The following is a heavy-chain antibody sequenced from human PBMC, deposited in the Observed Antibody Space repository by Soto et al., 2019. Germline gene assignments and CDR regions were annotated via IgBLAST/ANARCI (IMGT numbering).Heavy chain of an antibody. CDR1: GFTFSSYW. V-gene: IGHV3-7*01. Sequence: GGSLRLSCAASGFTFSSYWMSWVRQAPGKGLEWVANIKQDGSEKYYVDSVKGRFTISRDNAKNSLYLQMNSLRAEDTAVYYCARYLERGGQNWFDPWGQGTLVTVSS. CDR2: IKQDGSEK. J-gene: IGHJ5*02. CDR3: ARYLERGGQNWFDP.